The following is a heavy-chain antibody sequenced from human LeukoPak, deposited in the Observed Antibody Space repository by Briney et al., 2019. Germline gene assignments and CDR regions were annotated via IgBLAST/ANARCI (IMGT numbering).Heavy chain of an antibody. Sequence: SETLSLTCTVSGGSTSSSDYYWSWIRQPPDEGLEWIASIHYNGNTYYNPSLKSRATISIDTSKNQFSLKLNSVTAADTAVYYCARNPSVASGRHWYYFDNWGQGTLVTVSS. V-gene: IGHV4-39*01. CDR3: ARNPSVASGRHWYYFDN. CDR2: IHYNGNT. D-gene: IGHD3-10*01. J-gene: IGHJ4*02. CDR1: GGSTSSSDYY.